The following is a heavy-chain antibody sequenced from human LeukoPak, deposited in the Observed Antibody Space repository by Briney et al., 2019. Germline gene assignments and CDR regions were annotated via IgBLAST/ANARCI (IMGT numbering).Heavy chain of an antibody. D-gene: IGHD3-10*01. CDR1: GGSINTDNYY. V-gene: IGHV4-31*03. J-gene: IGHJ5*02. CDR3: ARNLVPYFGELDP. Sequence: SETLSLTCTVSGGSINTDNYYWSWIRQSPVQGLEWIGYIHHTGTTYYNPSLRSRVSISVFTSNNQFSLTLISVTAADTAVYYCARNLVPYFGELDPWGRGTLVTVSS. CDR2: IHHTGTT.